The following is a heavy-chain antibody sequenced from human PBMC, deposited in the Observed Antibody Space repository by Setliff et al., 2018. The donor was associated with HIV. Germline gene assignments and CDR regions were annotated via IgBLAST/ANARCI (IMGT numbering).Heavy chain of an antibody. V-gene: IGHV1-69*06. CDR3: AGGGMYGYKLSGLVFQH. Sequence: GASVKVSCKASGGTFSSYAISWVRQAPGQGLEWMGRIIPIFGTANYAQKFQGRVTITADKSTSTAYMELSSLRSDDTAVYYCAGGGMYGYKLSGLVFQHWGQGTLVTVSS. J-gene: IGHJ1*01. CDR2: IIPIFGTA. CDR1: GGTFSSYA. D-gene: IGHD5-12*01.